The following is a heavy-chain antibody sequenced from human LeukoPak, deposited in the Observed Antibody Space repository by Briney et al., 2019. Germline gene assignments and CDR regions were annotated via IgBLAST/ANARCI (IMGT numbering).Heavy chain of an antibody. J-gene: IGHJ3*02. CDR2: IYTSGST. V-gene: IGHV4-4*07. CDR1: GGSITSYY. CDR3: AREVFAASSGSYPYDAFDI. Sequence: PSETLSLTCPVSGGSITSYYWSWIRQPAGKGLEWIGRIYTSGSTNYNPSLKSRVTMSVDTSKNQFSLKLSSVTAADTAVYYCAREVFAASSGSYPYDAFDIWGEGPMVTVSS. D-gene: IGHD1-26*01.